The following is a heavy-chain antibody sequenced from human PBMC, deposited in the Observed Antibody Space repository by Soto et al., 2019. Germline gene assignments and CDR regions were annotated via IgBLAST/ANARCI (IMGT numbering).Heavy chain of an antibody. D-gene: IGHD3-10*01. V-gene: IGHV4-30-2*01. Sequence: LSCAVSRGSMNTPGYSGRWIRQPPGKAPEWIGCVYHNGNAYPKPSLKSRVTISLDGAKNQFSLKMTSVTAADTGLYYCAARPYYYYGLDVWGQGTTVTVSS. CDR1: RGSMNTPGYS. CDR2: VYHNGNA. J-gene: IGHJ6*02. CDR3: AARPYYYYGLDV.